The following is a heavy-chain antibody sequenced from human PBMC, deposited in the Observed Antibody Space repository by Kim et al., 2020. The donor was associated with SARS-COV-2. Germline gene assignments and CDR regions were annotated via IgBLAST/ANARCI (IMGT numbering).Heavy chain of an antibody. V-gene: IGHV4-59*08. D-gene: IGHD6-19*01. Sequence: SETLSLTCTVSGVSISSYYWSWIRQPPGKGLEWIGYISYSGSTNYNPSLKSRVTISVDTSKNQFSLKLSSVTAADTAVYYCAKGGDSSGWSLFDYWGQGTLVTVSS. J-gene: IGHJ4*02. CDR1: GVSISSYY. CDR2: ISYSGST. CDR3: AKGGDSSGWSLFDY.